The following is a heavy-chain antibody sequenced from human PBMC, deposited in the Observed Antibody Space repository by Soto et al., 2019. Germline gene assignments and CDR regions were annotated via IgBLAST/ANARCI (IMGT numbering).Heavy chain of an antibody. D-gene: IGHD1-1*01. J-gene: IGHJ4*02. CDR2: IYNSGRY. V-gene: IGHV4-61*05. Sequence: SETLSLTCSVSGVSISSSNYYWAWIRQPPGKGLEWIGYIYNSGRYNYNPSLESRLTISIDTSKNQFSLRLASVTAADTAVYYCARTLPNRQLFDSWSQGTLVTVSS. CDR1: GVSISSSNYY. CDR3: ARTLPNRQLFDS.